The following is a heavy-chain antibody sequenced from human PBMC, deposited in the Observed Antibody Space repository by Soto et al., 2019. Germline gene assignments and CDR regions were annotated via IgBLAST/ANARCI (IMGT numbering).Heavy chain of an antibody. CDR1: GGTFSSYA. J-gene: IGHJ6*02. V-gene: IGHV1-69*01. Sequence: QVQLVQSGAEVEKPGSSVKVSCKASGGTFSSYAISWVRQAPGQGLEWMGGIIPIFGTANYAQKFQGRVTITADESTSTAYMELSSLRSEDTAVYYCAAPGGCSSTSCYTSRGYYYYGMDVWGQGTTVTVSS. CDR3: AAPGGCSSTSCYTSRGYYYYGMDV. CDR2: IIPIFGTA. D-gene: IGHD2-2*02.